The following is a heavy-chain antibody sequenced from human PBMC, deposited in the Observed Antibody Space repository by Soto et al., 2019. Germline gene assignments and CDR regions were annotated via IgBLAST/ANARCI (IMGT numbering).Heavy chain of an antibody. CDR2: ISAYNGNT. Sequence: GASVKVSCKASGYTFTSYGISWVRRAPGQGLEWMGWISAYNGNTNYAQKLQGRVTMTTDTSTSTAYMELRSLRSDDTAVYYCARDKGVLRYFDWLLYNDYYGMDVWGQGTTVTVSS. CDR1: GYTFTSYG. CDR3: ARDKGVLRYFDWLLYNDYYGMDV. J-gene: IGHJ6*02. D-gene: IGHD3-9*01. V-gene: IGHV1-18*01.